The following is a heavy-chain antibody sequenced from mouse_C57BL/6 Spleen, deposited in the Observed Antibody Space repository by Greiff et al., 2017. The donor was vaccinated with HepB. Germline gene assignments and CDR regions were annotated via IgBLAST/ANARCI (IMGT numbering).Heavy chain of an antibody. CDR2: ILPGSGST. J-gene: IGHJ2*01. D-gene: IGHD2-4*01. CDR3: ARGDYDGVNWAYYFDY. V-gene: IGHV1-9*01. Sequence: QVQLQQSGAELMKPGASVKLSCKATGYTFTGYWIEWVKQRPGHGLEWIGEILPGSGSTNYNEKFKGKATFTADTSSNTAYMQLSSLTTEDSAIYYCARGDYDGVNWAYYFDYWGQGTTLTVSS. CDR1: GYTFTGYW.